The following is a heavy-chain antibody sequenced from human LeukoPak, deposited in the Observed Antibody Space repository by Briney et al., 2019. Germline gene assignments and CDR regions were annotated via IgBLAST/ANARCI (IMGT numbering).Heavy chain of an antibody. Sequence: GASVKVSCKASGDTFSNHPINWVRQAPGQGLEWLGMIIPIFNSLKYAEKFQGRLTITADKATTTAYLELSSLESDDTAVYYCAVAMGQPDYWGQGTLVTVSS. D-gene: IGHD5-18*01. CDR1: GDTFSNHP. V-gene: IGHV1-69*06. CDR2: IIPIFNSL. J-gene: IGHJ4*02. CDR3: AVAMGQPDY.